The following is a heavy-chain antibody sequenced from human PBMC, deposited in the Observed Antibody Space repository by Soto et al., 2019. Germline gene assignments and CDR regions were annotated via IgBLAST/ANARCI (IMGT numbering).Heavy chain of an antibody. V-gene: IGHV1-69*13. CDR2: IIPIFGTA. D-gene: IGHD5-12*01. J-gene: IGHJ5*02. CDR3: ARHHGPTTSENWFDP. CDR1: GGTFSSYA. Sequence: VASVKVSCKASGGTFSSYAISWVRQAPGQGLEWMGGIIPIFGTANYAQKFQGRVTITADESTSTAYMELSSLRSEDTAVYYCARHHGPTTSENWFDPWGQGTLVTVSS.